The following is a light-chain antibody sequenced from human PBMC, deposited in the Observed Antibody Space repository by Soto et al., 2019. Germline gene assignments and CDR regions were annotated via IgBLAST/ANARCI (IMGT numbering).Light chain of an antibody. J-gene: IGKJ1*01. CDR1: QSISIY. CDR3: QKYYGTPQK. V-gene: IGKV1-39*01. Sequence: DIQMTHSPSSLSASVLYIVTITFRSSQSISIYLNWYQQKPGKAPKLLIYAASSLQSGVPSRFSVIGSGTVFTLTISSLQAEDVAVYYCQKYYGTPQKFGQGTKVDIK. CDR2: AAS.